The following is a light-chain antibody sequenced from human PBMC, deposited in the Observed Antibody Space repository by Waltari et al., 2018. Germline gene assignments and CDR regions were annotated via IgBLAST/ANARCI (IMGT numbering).Light chain of an antibody. J-gene: IGLJ2*01. CDR3: CSYAGSSTFV. V-gene: IGLV2-23*03. CDR1: SSDVGGYNL. CDR2: EGS. Sequence: QSALTQPASVSGSPGQSITISCTGTSSDVGGYNLVSWYQQHPGKAPKLMIYEGSKRPSGVSNRFSGSQSGNTASLTISGLQAEDEADYYCCSYAGSSTFVFGGGTKLTVL.